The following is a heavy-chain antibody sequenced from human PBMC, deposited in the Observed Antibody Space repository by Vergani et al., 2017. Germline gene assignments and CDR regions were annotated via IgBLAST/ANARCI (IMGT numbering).Heavy chain of an antibody. D-gene: IGHD3-3*01. CDR2: IWYDGSNK. V-gene: IGHV3-33*01. J-gene: IGHJ6*03. CDR3: ASDWYRITIFGVALRDYYMDV. Sequence: QVQLVESGGGVVQPGRSLRLSCAASGFTFSSYGMHWVRQAPGKGPEGVAVIWYDGSNKYYADSVKGRFTISRSNSKNTLSLQMNSLRAEDTAVYYSASDWYRITIFGVALRDYYMDVWGKGTTVTVSS. CDR1: GFTFSSYG.